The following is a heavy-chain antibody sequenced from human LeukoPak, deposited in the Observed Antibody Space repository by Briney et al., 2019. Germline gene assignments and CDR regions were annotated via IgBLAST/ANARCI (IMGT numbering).Heavy chain of an antibody. CDR3: ARDFPPDAFDI. CDR1: GGSIGDYY. J-gene: IGHJ3*02. Sequence: SQTLSLTCTVSGGSIGDYYWSWIRQPPGQCLEWLGYIHYSGNTYYNPSLKSRLIISIDASKNQFSLNLSSVTAADTAVYYCARDFPPDAFDIWGRGTVVTVSS. V-gene: IGHV4-30-4*01. CDR2: IHYSGNT.